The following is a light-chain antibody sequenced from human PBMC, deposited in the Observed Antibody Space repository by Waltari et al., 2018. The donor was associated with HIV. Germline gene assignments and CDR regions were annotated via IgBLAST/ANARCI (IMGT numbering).Light chain of an antibody. CDR2: WAS. J-gene: IGKJ2*01. Sequence: DIVMTQSPDSLAVSLGERSTINCQSIQNVLYSSNNMNYLAWYQPKLRQPPKLLFYWASTWESGVPDRFSGSGSGTDFTRTISSLQADDVAVYYCKQYYSTPPNVGQGTKLEIK. CDR3: KQYYSTPPN. CDR1: QNVLYSSNNMNY. V-gene: IGKV4-1*01.